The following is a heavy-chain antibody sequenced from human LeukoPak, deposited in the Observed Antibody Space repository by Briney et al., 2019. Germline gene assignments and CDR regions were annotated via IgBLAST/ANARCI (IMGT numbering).Heavy chain of an antibody. CDR1: GFTVSSNY. D-gene: IGHD2-21*02. Sequence: GGSLRLSCAASGFTVSSNYMSWVRQAPGKGLEWVSVIYSGGSTYYADSVKGRFTISRHNSKNTLYLQMNSLRAEDTAVYYCARDRMAYCGGDCLGASYYYYGMDVWGQGTTVTVSS. J-gene: IGHJ6*02. CDR3: ARDRMAYCGGDCLGASYYYYGMDV. CDR2: IYSGGST. V-gene: IGHV3-53*04.